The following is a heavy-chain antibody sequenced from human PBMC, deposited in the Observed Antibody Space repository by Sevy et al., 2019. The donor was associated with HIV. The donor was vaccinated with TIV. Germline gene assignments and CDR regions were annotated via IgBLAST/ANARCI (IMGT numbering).Heavy chain of an antibody. V-gene: IGHV4-4*07. J-gene: IGHJ4*02. CDR2: IYTSGPT. CDR1: TDSMTSYY. Sequence: SETLSLTCTFSTDSMTSYYWSWIRQPAGKGLEWIGRIYTSGPTNHNPSLKGRVTMSIDTSKNQFFLNLSSVTAADTAVYYCARDATGWTYYFAFWGPGTLVTVSS. CDR3: ARDATGWTYYFAF. D-gene: IGHD2-15*01.